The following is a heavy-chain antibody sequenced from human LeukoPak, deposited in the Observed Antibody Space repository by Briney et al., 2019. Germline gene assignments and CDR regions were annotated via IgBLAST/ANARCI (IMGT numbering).Heavy chain of an antibody. V-gene: IGHV4-34*01. J-gene: IGHJ5*02. Sequence: SETLSLTCAVYGGSFSGYYWSWIRQPPGKGLEWIGEINHSGSTNHNPSLKSRVTISVDTSKNQFSLKLSSVTAADTAVYYCARGQGDCSSTSCLDTGNWFDPWGQGTLVTVSS. D-gene: IGHD2-2*01. CDR2: INHSGST. CDR1: GGSFSGYY. CDR3: ARGQGDCSSTSCLDTGNWFDP.